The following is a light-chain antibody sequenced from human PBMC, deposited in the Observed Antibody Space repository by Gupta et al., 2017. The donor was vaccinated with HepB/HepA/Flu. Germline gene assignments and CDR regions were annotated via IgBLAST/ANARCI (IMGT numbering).Light chain of an antibody. CDR2: GAS. Sequence: EIVMAQSPATLSVSPGERATLSCRASQSVSSNLAWYQQKPGQAPRLLMYGASTRATGIPARCSGSGSGTEFTLTISSLRSEDCAVYYCQQYQNWPLTFGGGTKVEIK. V-gene: IGKV3-15*01. CDR1: QSVSSN. CDR3: QQYQNWPLT. J-gene: IGKJ4*01.